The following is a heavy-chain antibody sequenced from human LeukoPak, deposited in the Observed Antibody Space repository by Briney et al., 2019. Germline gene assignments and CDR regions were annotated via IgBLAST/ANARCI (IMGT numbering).Heavy chain of an antibody. D-gene: IGHD3-22*01. V-gene: IGHV3-30*18. Sequence: PGGSLRLPCAASGFTFSSYGMHWVRQAPGKGLEWVAVISYDGSNKYYADSVKGRFTISRDNSKNTLYLQMNSLRAEDTAVYYCAKTPYYYDSSGSHGEYFQHWGQGTLVTVSS. CDR3: AKTPYYYDSSGSHGEYFQH. CDR1: GFTFSSYG. J-gene: IGHJ1*01. CDR2: ISYDGSNK.